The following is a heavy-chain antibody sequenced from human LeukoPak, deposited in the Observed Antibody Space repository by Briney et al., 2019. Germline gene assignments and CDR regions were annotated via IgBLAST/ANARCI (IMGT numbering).Heavy chain of an antibody. CDR3: ATLRFLEWLSTSNWFDP. Sequence: GAPVKVSCKVSGYTLTELSMHWVRQAPGKGLEWMGGFDPEDGETIYAQKFQGRVTMTEDTSTDTAYMELSSLRSEDTAVYYCATLRFLEWLSTSNWFDPWGQGTLVTVSS. D-gene: IGHD3-3*01. V-gene: IGHV1-24*01. CDR2: FDPEDGET. CDR1: GYTLTELS. J-gene: IGHJ5*02.